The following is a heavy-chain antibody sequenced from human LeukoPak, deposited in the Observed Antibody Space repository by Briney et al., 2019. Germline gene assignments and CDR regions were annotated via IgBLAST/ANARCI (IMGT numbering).Heavy chain of an antibody. CDR3: ATLTWYNNRVRVADY. CDR1: GFTFNTYW. D-gene: IGHD1-14*01. Sequence: GGSLRLSCAASGFTFNTYWMHWVRQAPGKGLVWVSRINSDGSYTNYADSVKGRFTISRDNAKSTLFLQMNSLRAEDTAVYYCATLTWYNNRVRVADYWGQGTLVTVSS. J-gene: IGHJ4*02. CDR2: INSDGSYT. V-gene: IGHV3-74*01.